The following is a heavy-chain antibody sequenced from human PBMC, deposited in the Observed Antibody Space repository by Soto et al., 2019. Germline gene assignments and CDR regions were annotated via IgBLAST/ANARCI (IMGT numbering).Heavy chain of an antibody. J-gene: IGHJ4*02. CDR1: GFTFSNHW. V-gene: IGHV3-7*04. CDR3: TRDLS. Sequence: EVQLVESGGGWVQPGGSLRLSCAGSGFTFSNHWMSWVRQTPGKGLEWVANINQDGSEKYYGDSVKGRFTISRDNAKNSLFLQMNSLRAEDTALYYCTRDLSWGQGTLVIVSS. CDR2: INQDGSEK.